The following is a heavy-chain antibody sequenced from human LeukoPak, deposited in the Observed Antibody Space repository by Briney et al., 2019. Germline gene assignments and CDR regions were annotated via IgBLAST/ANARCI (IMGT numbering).Heavy chain of an antibody. J-gene: IGHJ4*02. Sequence: PSETLSLTCTVSGGSISSYYWSWIRQPPGKGLEWIGYIYYSGSTNYDPSLKSRVTISVDTSKNQFSLKLNSVTAADTAVYYCVRDDGGFDYWGQGTLVTASS. CDR3: VRDDGGFDY. CDR1: GGSISSYY. CDR2: IYYSGST. V-gene: IGHV4-59*01.